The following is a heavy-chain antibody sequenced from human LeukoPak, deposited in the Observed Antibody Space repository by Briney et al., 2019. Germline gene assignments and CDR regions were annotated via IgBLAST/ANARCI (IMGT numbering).Heavy chain of an antibody. Sequence: GGSLRLSCAASGFTFSSFAMSWVRQAPGKGLEWVSSISGSGESTYYADYVKGRFTVSRDNSKNTVNLQLNSLRVEDTAVYYCAKDAIGQYRPYYFDCWGRGTLVTVSS. J-gene: IGHJ4*02. CDR3: AKDAIGQYRPYYFDC. D-gene: IGHD3-16*02. V-gene: IGHV3-23*01. CDR1: GFTFSSFA. CDR2: ISGSGEST.